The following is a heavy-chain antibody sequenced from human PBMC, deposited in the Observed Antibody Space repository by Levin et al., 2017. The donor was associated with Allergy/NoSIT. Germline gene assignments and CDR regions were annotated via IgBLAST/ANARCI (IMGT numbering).Heavy chain of an antibody. CDR1: GFTLSTSA. CDR2: IKKTGDT. Sequence: LSLTCAVSGFTLSTSAMGWVRPSPGKGLEWVSTIKKTGDTHYADSVTGRFTISRDNSKNSLYLQMNNLGDEDTAVYYCARAVGSIDPFDIWGQGTMVTVSS. J-gene: IGHJ3*02. CDR3: ARAVGSIDPFDI. V-gene: IGHV3-23*01. D-gene: IGHD1-26*01.